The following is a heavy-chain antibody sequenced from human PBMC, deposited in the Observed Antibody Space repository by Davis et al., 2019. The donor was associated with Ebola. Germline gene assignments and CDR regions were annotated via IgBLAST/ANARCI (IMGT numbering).Heavy chain of an antibody. J-gene: IGHJ4*02. CDR2: ISWDGSSM. V-gene: IGHV3-9*01. CDR3: AKGPCADSRACAPEF. Sequence: SLKISCAASGFTFSNAWMSWVRQAPGKGLEWLSDISWDGSSMVYADSVRGRFTISRDNAKNSLYLQMNSLRAEDTAWYYCAKGPCADSRACAPEFWGQGTLVAVSS. D-gene: IGHD3-22*01. CDR1: GFTFSNAW.